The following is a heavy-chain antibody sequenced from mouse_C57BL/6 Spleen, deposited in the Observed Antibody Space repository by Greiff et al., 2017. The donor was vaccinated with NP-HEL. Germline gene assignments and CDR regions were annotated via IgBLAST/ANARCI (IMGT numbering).Heavy chain of an antibody. Sequence: QVQLQQSGAELVRPWASVTLSCKASGYTFTDYEMHWVKQTPVHGLEWIGAIDPETGGTAYNQKFKGKAILTADKSSSTAYMELRSLTSEDSAVYYCTSEDYYGSSFYAMDYWGQGTSVTVSS. CDR1: GYTFTDYE. J-gene: IGHJ4*01. V-gene: IGHV1-15*01. CDR3: TSEDYYGSSFYAMDY. D-gene: IGHD1-1*01. CDR2: IDPETGGT.